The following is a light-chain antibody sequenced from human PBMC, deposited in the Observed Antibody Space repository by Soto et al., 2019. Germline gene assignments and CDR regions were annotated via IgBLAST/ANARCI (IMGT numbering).Light chain of an antibody. V-gene: IGKV3-15*01. Sequence: IGMTQSPTTPSVSPGERATLSCRASQSVSSNLAWYQQKPGQAPRLLIYGASTRATGIPARFSGSGSGTEFTLTISSLQSEDFAVYYCQQYNNWPPATFGGGTKVDIK. CDR3: QQYNNWPPAT. J-gene: IGKJ4*01. CDR1: QSVSSN. CDR2: GAS.